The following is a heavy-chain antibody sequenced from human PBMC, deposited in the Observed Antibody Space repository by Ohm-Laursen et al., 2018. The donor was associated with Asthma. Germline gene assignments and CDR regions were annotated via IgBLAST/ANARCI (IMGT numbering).Heavy chain of an antibody. CDR3: AKDRGKGLGYCSSTSCVGFDY. CDR2: INQDGSQK. J-gene: IGHJ4*02. V-gene: IGHV3-7*01. CDR1: GFTFNTYC. D-gene: IGHD2-2*01. Sequence: SLRLSCAASGFTFNTYCMSWVRQAPGKGLEWVANINQDGSQKYYVDSVKGRFTLSRINAKNSLSLQMNSLRAEDTAVYYCAKDRGKGLGYCSSTSCVGFDYWGQGTLVTVSS.